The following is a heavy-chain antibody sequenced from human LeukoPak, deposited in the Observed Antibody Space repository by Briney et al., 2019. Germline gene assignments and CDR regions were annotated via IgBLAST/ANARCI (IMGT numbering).Heavy chain of an antibody. V-gene: IGHV4-4*09. CDR3: ARRVRSSGYVDYFDY. D-gene: IGHD3-22*01. CDR1: GGSISSYY. CDR2: IYTSGST. Sequence: SETLSLTCTVSGGSISSYYWSWIRQPPGKGLEWIGYIYTSGSTNYNPSLKSRVTISVDMSKNQFSLKLSSVTAADTAVYYCARRVRSSGYVDYFDYWGQGTLVTVSS. J-gene: IGHJ4*02.